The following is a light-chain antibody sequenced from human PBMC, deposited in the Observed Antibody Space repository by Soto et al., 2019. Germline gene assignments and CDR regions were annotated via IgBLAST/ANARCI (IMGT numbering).Light chain of an antibody. V-gene: IGKV1-33*01. CDR2: DAS. J-gene: IGKJ1*01. CDR3: QQYSDSSGA. CDR1: QDINNY. Sequence: DIEMTQSPSSLSASVGDRVTITCQASQDINNYLNWFQQKPGKAPKLLIFDASTLESGVPSRFSGSGSGTDFTLTISSLQPDDFATYYCQQYSDSSGAFGQGTRVEIK.